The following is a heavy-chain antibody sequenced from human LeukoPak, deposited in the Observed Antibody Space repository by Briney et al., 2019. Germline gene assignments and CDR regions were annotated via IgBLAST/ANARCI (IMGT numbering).Heavy chain of an antibody. CDR1: GGSFNGYY. V-gene: IGHV4-34*01. D-gene: IGHD3-10*01. CDR2: INHSGST. CDR3: ASHYGSGSFYDY. J-gene: IGHJ4*02. Sequence: PSETLSLTCAVYGGSFNGYYWSWIRQPPGKGLEWIGEINHSGSTNYNPSLKSRVTISVDTSKNQFSLKLSSVTAADTAVYYCASHYGSGSFYDYWGQGTLVTVSS.